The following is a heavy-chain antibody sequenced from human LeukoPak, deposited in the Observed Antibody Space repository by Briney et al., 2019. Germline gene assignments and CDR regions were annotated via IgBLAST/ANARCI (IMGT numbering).Heavy chain of an antibody. D-gene: IGHD2/OR15-2a*01. J-gene: IGHJ5*02. CDR3: ARVIPDFDP. Sequence: SETLSLTCTVSGVASISFYYWSWVRQTPGKGLEWLGYILNNGSTNYNPSLKSRLTISVDTSKKQFPLKLRSVTAADTAVYYCARVIPDFDPWGQGTLVTVSS. CDR2: ILNNGST. CDR1: GVASISFYY. V-gene: IGHV4-59*08.